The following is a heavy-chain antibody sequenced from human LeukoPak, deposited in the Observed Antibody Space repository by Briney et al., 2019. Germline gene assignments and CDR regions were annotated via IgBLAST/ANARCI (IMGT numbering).Heavy chain of an antibody. V-gene: IGHV3-48*04. CDR2: ISSSSSTI. D-gene: IGHD3-22*01. J-gene: IGHJ4*02. Sequence: GGSLRLSCAASGFAFSSYSMNWVRQAPGKGLEWVSYISSSSSTIYYADSVKGRFTISRDNAKNSLYLQMNSLRAEDTAVYYCARDIYYDSSGYYGSVYWGQGTLVTVSS. CDR1: GFAFSSYS. CDR3: ARDIYYDSSGYYGSVY.